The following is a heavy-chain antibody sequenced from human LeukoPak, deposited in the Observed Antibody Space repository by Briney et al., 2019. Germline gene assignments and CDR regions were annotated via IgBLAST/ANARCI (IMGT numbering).Heavy chain of an antibody. CDR1: GGSISSYY. D-gene: IGHD2-21*01. Sequence: PSETLSLTCTVSGGSISSYYWSWIRQPPGKGLEWIGYIYYSGSTNYNPSLKSRVTISVDTSKNQFSLKLSSVTAADTAVYYCASGLNKTQWSLVYWGQGTLVTVSS. J-gene: IGHJ4*02. V-gene: IGHV4-59*01. CDR3: ASGLNKTQWSLVY. CDR2: IYYSGST.